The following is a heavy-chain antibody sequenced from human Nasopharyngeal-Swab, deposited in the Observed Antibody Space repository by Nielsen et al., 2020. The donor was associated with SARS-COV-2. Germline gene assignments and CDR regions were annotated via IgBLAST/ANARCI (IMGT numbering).Heavy chain of an antibody. Sequence: SGPTLVKPPETLTLPCTVSGFSLSNARVGVGWIRQPPGKALEWLALIYWDDDKRYSPSLKSRLTITKDTSKNQVVLTMTNMDPVDTATYYCAHRGEQVAGYDAFDIWGQGTMVTVSS. J-gene: IGHJ3*02. D-gene: IGHD6-19*01. CDR2: IYWDDDK. CDR1: GFSLSNARVG. CDR3: AHRGEQVAGYDAFDI. V-gene: IGHV2-5*02.